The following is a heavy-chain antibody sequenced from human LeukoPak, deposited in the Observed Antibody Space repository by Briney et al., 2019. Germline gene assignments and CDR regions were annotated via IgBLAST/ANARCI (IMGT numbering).Heavy chain of an antibody. CDR2: INPNSGGT. J-gene: IGHJ4*02. CDR3: ARDQSYDRGVGRGVRNKFGVAY. CDR1: GYTFTGYY. Sequence: ASVKVSCKASGYTFTGYYMHWVRQAPGQGLEWMGWINPNSGGTNYAQKFQGRVTMTRDTSISTAYMELSRLRSDDTAVYYCARDQSYDRGVGRGVRNKFGVAYWGQGTLVTVSS. D-gene: IGHD3-22*01. V-gene: IGHV1-2*02.